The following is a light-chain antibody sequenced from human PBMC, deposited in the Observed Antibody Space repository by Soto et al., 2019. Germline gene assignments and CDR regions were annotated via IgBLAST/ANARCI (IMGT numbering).Light chain of an antibody. Sequence: QSVLTQPASVSGSPGQSITISYTGTSSDVGGHNYVSWYQQHPGKVPKLMIYKVNNRPSGVSNRFSGSKSGNTASLTISGLEAADEADYYCSSYIITSTFVFGTGTKVTVL. J-gene: IGLJ1*01. CDR2: KVN. CDR1: SSDVGGHNY. CDR3: SSYIITSTFV. V-gene: IGLV2-14*01.